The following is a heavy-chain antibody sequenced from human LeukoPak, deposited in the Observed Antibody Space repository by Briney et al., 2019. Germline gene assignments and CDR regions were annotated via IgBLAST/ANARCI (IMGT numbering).Heavy chain of an antibody. CDR3: ARDYTPYYYGSGRSWFDP. J-gene: IGHJ5*02. D-gene: IGHD3-10*01. CDR1: GYTFTGYY. V-gene: IGHV1-2*02. Sequence: GXSVKVSCKASGYTFTGYYMHWVRQAPGQGLEWMGWINPNSGGTNYAQKFQGRVTMTRDTSISTAYMELSRLRSDDTAVYYCARDYTPYYYGSGRSWFDPWGQGTLVTVSS. CDR2: INPNSGGT.